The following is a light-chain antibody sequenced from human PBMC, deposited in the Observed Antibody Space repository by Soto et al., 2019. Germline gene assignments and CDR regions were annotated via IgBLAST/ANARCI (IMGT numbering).Light chain of an antibody. CDR3: SSYAGSNNFVV. Sequence: QSALTQPPSASGSPGQSVTISCTGTSSNVGGDNYVSWYQQHPGKAPKLMIYEVSNRPSGVPDRFSGSKSGTTASLTVSGLQAEDEADYYCSSYAGSNNFVVFGGGTKLTVL. CDR2: EVS. J-gene: IGLJ2*01. CDR1: SSNVGGDNY. V-gene: IGLV2-8*01.